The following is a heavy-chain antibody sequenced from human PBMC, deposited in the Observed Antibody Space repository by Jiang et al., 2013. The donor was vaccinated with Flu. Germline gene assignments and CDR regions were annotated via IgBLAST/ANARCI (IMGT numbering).Heavy chain of an antibody. Sequence: KPSETLSLTCAVSGYSIDNGYFWGWIRQPPGKGLEWIGSVSHTGNTFSTPSLKSRVTISRDTSKNHFSLNLNAVTAADTAIYYCARGGGIAEAGEFDPWGQGTLVTVSS. D-gene: IGHD6-19*01. CDR1: GYSIDNGYF. CDR2: VSHTGNT. V-gene: IGHV4-38-2*01. CDR3: ARGGGIAEAGEFDP. J-gene: IGHJ5*02.